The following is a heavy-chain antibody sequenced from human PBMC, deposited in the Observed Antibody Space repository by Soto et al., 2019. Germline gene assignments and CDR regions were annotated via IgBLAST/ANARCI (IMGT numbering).Heavy chain of an antibody. CDR1: GFSFSSYD. J-gene: IGHJ3*02. CDR3: AKGVPSPTQHAFDI. V-gene: IGHV3-30*18. CDR2: ISYDGSDK. Sequence: QVHLLESGGGVVQPGRSLRLSCAASGFSFSSYDMHWVRQAPGKGLEWVAMISYDGSDKYFSDSVKGRLTISRDNSKNTVSLEMNSLRTKDTAAYYCAKGVPSPTQHAFDIWGQGTMVTVSS.